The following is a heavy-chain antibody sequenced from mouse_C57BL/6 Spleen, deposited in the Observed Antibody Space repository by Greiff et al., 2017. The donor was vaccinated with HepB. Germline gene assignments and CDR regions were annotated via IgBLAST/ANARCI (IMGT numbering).Heavy chain of an antibody. D-gene: IGHD2-2*01. CDR1: GYTFTDYY. Sequence: EVQLQQSGPELVKPGASVKISCKASGYTFTDYYMHWVKQSHGKSLEWIGDINPNNGGTSYNQKFKGKATLTVDKSSSTAYMELRSLTSEDSAVYYWARVGGMVTRGHYFDYWGQGTTLTVSS. CDR3: ARVGGMVTRGHYFDY. J-gene: IGHJ2*01. CDR2: INPNNGGT. V-gene: IGHV1-26*01.